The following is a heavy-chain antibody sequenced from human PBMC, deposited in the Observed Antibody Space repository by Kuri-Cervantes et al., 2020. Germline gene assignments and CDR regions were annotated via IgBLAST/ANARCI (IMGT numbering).Heavy chain of an antibody. CDR2: ISAYNGNT. V-gene: IGHV1-18*01. J-gene: IGHJ3*01. CDR3: ARDLGRRPDTFDL. CDR1: GYTFTSYD. Sequence: ASVKVSCKASGYTFTSYDISWVRQAPGQGLEWMGWISAYNGNTNYAQKLQGRVTMTTDRSTGTFYLELRSLTSDDTAMFYCARDLGRRPDTFDLWGQGTMVTVSS.